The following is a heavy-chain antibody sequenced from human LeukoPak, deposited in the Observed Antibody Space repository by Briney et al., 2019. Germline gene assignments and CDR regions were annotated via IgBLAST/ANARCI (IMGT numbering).Heavy chain of an antibody. V-gene: IGHV6-1*01. CDR1: GDSVSSNSAA. CDR3: ARGTDSSSWYDQDRKYYFDY. Sequence: SQTLSLTCAISGDSVSSNSAAWNWIRQSPSRGLEWLGRTYYRSKWYNDYAVSVKSRITINTDTSKNQFSLQLNSVTPEDTAVYYCARGTDSSSWYDQDRKYYFDYWGQGTLVTVSS. J-gene: IGHJ4*02. D-gene: IGHD6-13*01. CDR2: TYYRSKWYN.